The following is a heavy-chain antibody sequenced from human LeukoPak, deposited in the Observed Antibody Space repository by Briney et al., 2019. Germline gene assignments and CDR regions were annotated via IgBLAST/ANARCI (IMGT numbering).Heavy chain of an antibody. V-gene: IGHV3-15*01. D-gene: IGHD6-13*01. Sequence: PGGSLRLSCAASGFTFSNAWMSWVRQAPGKGLEWVGRIKSKTDGGTTDYAAPVKGRFTISRDDSKNTLYLQMNSLKTEDTAVYYCTTDLMSGSSSWSPTPDYWGQGTLVTASS. J-gene: IGHJ4*02. CDR3: TTDLMSGSSSWSPTPDY. CDR1: GFTFSNAW. CDR2: IKSKTDGGTT.